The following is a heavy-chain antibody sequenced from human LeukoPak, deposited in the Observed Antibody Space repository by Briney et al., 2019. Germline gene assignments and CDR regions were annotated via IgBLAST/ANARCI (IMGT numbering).Heavy chain of an antibody. CDR3: AKTVTGYWYFDL. CDR2: INHSGST. J-gene: IGHJ2*01. V-gene: IGHV4-34*01. CDR1: GGSFSGYY. Sequence: PSETLSLTCAVYGGSFSGYYWSWIRQPPGKGLEWIGEINHSGSTNYNPSLKSRVTISVDTSKNQFSLKLRSVTAADTAVYYCAKTVTGYWYFDLWGRGTLVTVSS. D-gene: IGHD6-19*01.